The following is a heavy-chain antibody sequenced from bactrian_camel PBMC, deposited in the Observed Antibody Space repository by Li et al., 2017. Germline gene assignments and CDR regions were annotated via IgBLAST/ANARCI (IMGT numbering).Heavy chain of an antibody. D-gene: IGHD2*01. CDR3: AAPGAPARYCSGGYCYRTGYEYNY. CDR1: GFTFSSYW. V-gene: IGHV3S19*01. Sequence: DVQLVESGGGLVQPGGSLRLSCAASGFTFSSYWMFWVRQAPGKGLEWVISRYGSGATTYYADSVKGRFTVSKDNAANTMYLQMDSLKPEDTAVYYCAAPGAPARYCSGGYCYRTGYEYNYWGQGTQVTVS. J-gene: IGHJ4*01. CDR2: RYGSGATT.